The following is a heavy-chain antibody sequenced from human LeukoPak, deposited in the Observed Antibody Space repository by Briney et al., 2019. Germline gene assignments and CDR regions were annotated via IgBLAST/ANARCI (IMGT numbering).Heavy chain of an antibody. J-gene: IGHJ4*02. V-gene: IGHV3-23*01. D-gene: IGHD1-20*01. CDR3: AKITDSRYFDY. CDR1: GYTLSSYE. Sequence: GGSLRLSCAASGYTLSSYEMNWGRQAPGKGQEWVSVISGSGGSTYYAASVKGRFTISRDNSKNTLYLQMNSLRAEDTAVYYCAKITDSRYFDYWGQGTLVIVSS. CDR2: ISGSGGST.